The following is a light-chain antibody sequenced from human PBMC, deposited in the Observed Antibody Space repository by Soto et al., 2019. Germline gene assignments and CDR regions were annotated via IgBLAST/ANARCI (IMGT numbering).Light chain of an antibody. Sequence: EIVMTQSPATLSVSPGERATLSCRASQSVSSNLAWYQQKPGQAPRLLIYGASTRATGIPARFSGSGSGTEFTLTISSLQSEDVAVYYCQQYNNWSFGPGTKVDIK. CDR3: QQYNNWS. J-gene: IGKJ3*01. CDR2: GAS. CDR1: QSVSSN. V-gene: IGKV3-15*01.